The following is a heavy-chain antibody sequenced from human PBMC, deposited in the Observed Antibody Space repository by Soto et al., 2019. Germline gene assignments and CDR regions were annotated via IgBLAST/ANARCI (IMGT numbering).Heavy chain of an antibody. J-gene: IGHJ4*02. Sequence: SETLSLTCTVSGRSISSVNYYWSWIRQPPGKGLEWIGYIYYSGSTYYNPSLRSRVTISVDTSKNQFSLKLSSLTAADTAVYYCARYGSGECNRGSCYSPFDYWGQGTLVTVSS. CDR2: IYYSGST. D-gene: IGHD2-15*01. CDR3: ARYGSGECNRGSCYSPFDY. CDR1: GRSISSVNYY. V-gene: IGHV4-30-4*01.